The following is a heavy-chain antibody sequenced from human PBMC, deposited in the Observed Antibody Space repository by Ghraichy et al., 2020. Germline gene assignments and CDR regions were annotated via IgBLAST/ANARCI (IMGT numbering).Heavy chain of an antibody. CDR1: GFTFSGYW. J-gene: IGHJ4*01. V-gene: IGHV3-7*01. CDR2: IKPDGSAK. CDR3: ARGHT. Sequence: GGSLRLSCAASGFTFSGYWMSWLRQAPGKGLEWVANIKPDGSAKSYVDSVKGRFTISRDNARNSLSLQMNSLRVEDTAVYYCARGHTWGRGILVTVSS.